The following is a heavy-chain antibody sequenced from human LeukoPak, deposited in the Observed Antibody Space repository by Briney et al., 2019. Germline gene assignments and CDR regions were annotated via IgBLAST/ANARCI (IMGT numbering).Heavy chain of an antibody. CDR2: ISAYNGKT. D-gene: IGHD3-10*01. CDR1: GFTLTSHG. Sequence: ASVKVSCKASGFTLTSHGFTWVRQAPGQGLEWMGWISAYNGKTNYAQKLQGRVTMSTDTSTSTVYMEPRSLRSDDTALYYCARGGLSGSGSIDYWGQGTLVTVSS. CDR3: ARGGLSGSGSIDY. V-gene: IGHV1-18*04. J-gene: IGHJ4*02.